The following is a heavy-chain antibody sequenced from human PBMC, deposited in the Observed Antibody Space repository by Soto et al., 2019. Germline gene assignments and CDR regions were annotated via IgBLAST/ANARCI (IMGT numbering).Heavy chain of an antibody. J-gene: IGHJ4*02. Sequence: GSLSLSCAASGFPFSTYDMHWFRQAPGNGLVWVAIVWYDATDKNYADSVKGRFTISRDNSKSTLYLQMDHLRVEDTGVYHCARTDCSSSDCPRDLVGAVTMDYWGQGT. CDR2: VWYDATDK. D-gene: IGHD2-2*01. CDR3: ARTDCSSSDCPRDLVGAVTMDY. V-gene: IGHV3-33*01. CDR1: GFPFSTYD.